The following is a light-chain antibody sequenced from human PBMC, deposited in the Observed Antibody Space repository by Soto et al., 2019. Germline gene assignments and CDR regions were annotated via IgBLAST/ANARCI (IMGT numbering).Light chain of an antibody. V-gene: IGKV3-20*01. J-gene: IGKJ1*01. CDR2: DAS. CDR1: QSVTSSY. Sequence: EIVLTQSPGTLSLSPGERATLSCRASQSVTSSYLAWYQQKPGQAPRLLIYDASNRATGIPDRFSGSGSGTDFTLTISRLEPEDFAVYYCQHYGTSLWTFGQGPKVEIK. CDR3: QHYGTSLWT.